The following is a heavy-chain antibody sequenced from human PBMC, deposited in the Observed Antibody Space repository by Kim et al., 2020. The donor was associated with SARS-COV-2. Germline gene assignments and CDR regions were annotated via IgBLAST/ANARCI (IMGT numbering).Heavy chain of an antibody. D-gene: IGHD5-12*01. Sequence: SVKVSCKASGFTFTSSDVQWVRQARGQRLEWIGRIVVGSGNTNYAQKFQERVTIARDMSTSTAYMELSSLRSEDTAVYYCSADPLHSGYVPYYYGMDV. J-gene: IGHJ6*01. CDR3: SADPLHSGYVPYYYGMDV. V-gene: IGHV1-58*01. CDR1: GFTFTSSD. CDR2: IVVGSGNT.